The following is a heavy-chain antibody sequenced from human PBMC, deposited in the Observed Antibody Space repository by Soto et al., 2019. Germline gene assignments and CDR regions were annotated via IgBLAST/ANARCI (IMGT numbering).Heavy chain of an antibody. V-gene: IGHV3-30*18. CDR2: ISYDGSDK. CDR3: AKDLFDGGATQPHDAFDI. CDR1: GFTFSSYG. Sequence: QVQLVESEGGVVQPGRSLRLSCAASGFTFSSYGMNWVRQAPGKGLEWVAVISYDGSDKYYADSVKGRFTISRDNSKNTLYLQMNRLRTEDTAVYYCAKDLFDGGATQPHDAFDIWGQGTMVTVSS. D-gene: IGHD1-26*01. J-gene: IGHJ3*02.